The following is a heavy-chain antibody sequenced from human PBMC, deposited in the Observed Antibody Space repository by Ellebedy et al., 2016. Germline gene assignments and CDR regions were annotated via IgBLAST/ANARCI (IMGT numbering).Heavy chain of an antibody. CDR1: GASTTSGGSY. J-gene: IGHJ6*02. CDR2: IQYNGNT. D-gene: IGHD3-10*01. V-gene: IGHV4-31*01. Sequence: SETLSLTCTVSGASTTSGGSYWSWIRQHPGTGLEWIGYIQYNGNTFYNPSLTVPPTVSADKSKNQFSLKLSSVTAADTAIYFCARGELRMDVWGQGTTVTVSS. CDR3: ARGELRMDV.